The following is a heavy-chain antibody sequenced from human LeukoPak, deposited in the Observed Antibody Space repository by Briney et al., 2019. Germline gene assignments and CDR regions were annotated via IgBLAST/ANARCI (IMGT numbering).Heavy chain of an antibody. CDR1: GDSVSRSDSY. CDR3: ERRRYYDRSGYLE. Sequence: SETLSLTCSVSGDSVSRSDSYWDWIRQPPGKGLEWIGTIYHSGRTYYSPSLKSRVTMSVDPSNNQFSLNLRSVTAADTAVYYCERRRYYDRSGYLEWGQGNLLSVSS. CDR2: IYHSGRT. D-gene: IGHD3-22*01. V-gene: IGHV4-39*01. J-gene: IGHJ1*01.